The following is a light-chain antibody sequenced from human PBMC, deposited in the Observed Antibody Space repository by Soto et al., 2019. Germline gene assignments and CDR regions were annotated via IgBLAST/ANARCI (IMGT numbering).Light chain of an antibody. CDR3: QQYKNVPLT. CDR2: DTS. J-gene: IGKJ4*01. V-gene: IGKV1-33*01. CDR1: QDISNF. Sequence: DIQMTQSPSSLSASVGDRVTITCQASQDISNFLNWYQQKPGKAPKLLIHDTSQLEAGVTSRFSGSGSGTDFTFTISSLQPEDIATYYCQQYKNVPLTFGGGTKVEIK.